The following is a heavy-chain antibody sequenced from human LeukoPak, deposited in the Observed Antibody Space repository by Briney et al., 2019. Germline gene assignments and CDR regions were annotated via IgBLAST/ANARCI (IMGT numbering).Heavy chain of an antibody. J-gene: IGHJ4*02. D-gene: IGHD3-22*01. CDR2: IKSKAYGEPA. V-gene: IGHV3-49*04. CDR1: GFTFGDYA. CDR3: MVSIYYDSSGYSPQTFPGHDY. Sequence: GRSLRLSCTTSGFTFGDYALSWVRPAPGKGLEWVAFIKSKAYGEPADYAASVTGRFTISRDDSKSITYLQMNGLKTEDTAVYYCMVSIYYDSSGYSPQTFPGHDYWGLGALVAV.